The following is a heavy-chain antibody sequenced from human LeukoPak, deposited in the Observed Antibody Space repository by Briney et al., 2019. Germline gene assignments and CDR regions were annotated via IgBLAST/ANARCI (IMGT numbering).Heavy chain of an antibody. CDR3: VPKGTEGY. Sequence: GGSLRLSCAASGFTFSSYAMSWVRQAPGKGLEWVSAISPNGGSTYYADSVKGRFSISRDNSKNTLYLQMSSLRAEDTAVYYCVPKGTEGYWGQGTLVTVSS. CDR1: GFTFSSYA. CDR2: ISPNGGST. J-gene: IGHJ4*02. V-gene: IGHV3-64D*06.